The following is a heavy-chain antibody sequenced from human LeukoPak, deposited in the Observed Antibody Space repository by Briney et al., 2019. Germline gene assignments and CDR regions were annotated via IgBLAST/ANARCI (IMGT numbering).Heavy chain of an antibody. CDR3: AKALKPHYDFWSGTNYYMDV. J-gene: IGHJ6*03. CDR2: ISWNSGNI. D-gene: IGHD3-3*01. CDR1: GFTFDDCA. Sequence: GGSLRLSCAASGFTFDDCAMHWVRQAPGKGLEWVSGISWNSGNIGYADSVKGRFTISRDNAKNSLYLQMNSLRAEDTALYYCAKALKPHYDFWSGTNYYMDVWGKGTTVTVSS. V-gene: IGHV3-9*01.